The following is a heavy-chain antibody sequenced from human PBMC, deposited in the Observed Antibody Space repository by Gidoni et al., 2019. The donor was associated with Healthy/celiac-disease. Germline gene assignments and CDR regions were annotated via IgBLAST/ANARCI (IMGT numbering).Heavy chain of an antibody. CDR3: ARDAVLLWFGELLYPPPFDY. Sequence: EVQLVESGGGLVKPGGSLRLSCAASGFTFSSYSMNWVRQAPGKGLEWVSSISSSGSTIYYADSVKGRFTISRDNAKNSLYLQMNSLRAEDTAVYYCARDAVLLWFGELLYPPPFDYWGQGTLVTVSS. J-gene: IGHJ4*02. CDR1: GFTFSSYS. CDR2: ISSSGSTI. D-gene: IGHD3-10*01. V-gene: IGHV3-21*01.